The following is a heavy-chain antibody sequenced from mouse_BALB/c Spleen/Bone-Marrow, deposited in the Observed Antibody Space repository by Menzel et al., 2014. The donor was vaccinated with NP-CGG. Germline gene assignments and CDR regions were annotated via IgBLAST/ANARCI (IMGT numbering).Heavy chain of an antibody. CDR3: TRWYYGNYFDY. Sequence: QVQLQQSGAEPVKPGASVKLSCKASGYTFTSYYMYWVKRRPGQGLEWIGEINPSNGGTNFNEKFKSKATLTVDKSSSTAYMQLSSLTSEDSAVYYCTRWYYGNYFDYWGQGTTLTVSS. CDR2: INPSNGGT. V-gene: IGHV1S81*02. J-gene: IGHJ2*01. D-gene: IGHD2-1*01. CDR1: GYTFTSYY.